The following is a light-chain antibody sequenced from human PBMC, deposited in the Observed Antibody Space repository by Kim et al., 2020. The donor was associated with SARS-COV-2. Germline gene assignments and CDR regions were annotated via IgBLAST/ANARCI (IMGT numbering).Light chain of an antibody. Sequence: GQSVPTASTETSSDVCGYNYVSWYQQHPGKAPKLMIYDVSKRPSGVPDRFSGSKSGNTASLTISGLQAEDEADYYCCSYAGSYTFVFGTGTKVTVL. CDR3: CSYAGSYTFV. J-gene: IGLJ1*01. CDR2: DVS. V-gene: IGLV2-11*01. CDR1: SSDVCGYNY.